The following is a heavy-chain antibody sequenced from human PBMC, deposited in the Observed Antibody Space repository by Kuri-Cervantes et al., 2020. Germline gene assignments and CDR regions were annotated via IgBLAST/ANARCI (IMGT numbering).Heavy chain of an antibody. CDR3: ARDWRKGIAAAGTSRGGMDV. V-gene: IGHV1-3*01. CDR2: INAGNGNT. CDR1: GYTFTGYA. D-gene: IGHD6-13*01. Sequence: ASVKVSCKAPGYTFTGYAFSWVRQAPGQRLEWMGWINAGNGNTKYSQKFQGRVTITRDTSASTAYMELSSLRCEDTAVYYCARDWRKGIAAAGTSRGGMDVWGQGTTVTVSS. J-gene: IGHJ6*02.